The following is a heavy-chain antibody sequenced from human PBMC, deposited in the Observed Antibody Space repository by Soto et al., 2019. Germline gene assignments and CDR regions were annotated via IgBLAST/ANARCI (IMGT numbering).Heavy chain of an antibody. CDR3: ARALPDHYDFWSGYYYYYGMDV. Sequence: SETLSLTCTVSGGSISSYYWSWIRQPPGKGLEWIGYIYYSGSTNYNPSLKSRVTISVDTSKNQFSLKLSSVTAADTAVYYCARALPDHYDFWSGYYYYYGMDVWGQGTTVTVSS. V-gene: IGHV4-59*01. J-gene: IGHJ6*02. CDR1: GGSISSYY. CDR2: IYYSGST. D-gene: IGHD3-3*01.